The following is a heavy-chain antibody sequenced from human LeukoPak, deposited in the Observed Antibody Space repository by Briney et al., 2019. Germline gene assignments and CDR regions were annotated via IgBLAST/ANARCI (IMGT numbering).Heavy chain of an antibody. J-gene: IGHJ4*02. CDR1: GFTFSSYS. CDR3: ARVNQLLLDY. V-gene: IGHV3-21*01. D-gene: IGHD2-2*01. CDR2: ISSSSSYI. Sequence: GGSLRLSCAASGFTFSSYSRNWVRQAPGKGLEWVSSISSSSSYIYYADSVKGRFTISRDNAKNSLYLQMKSLRAEDTAVYYCARVNQLLLDYWGQGTLVTVSS.